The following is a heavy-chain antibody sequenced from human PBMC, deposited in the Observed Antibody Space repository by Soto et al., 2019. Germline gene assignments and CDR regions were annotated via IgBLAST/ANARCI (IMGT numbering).Heavy chain of an antibody. CDR1: GGTFSSYA. CDR2: IIPIFGTA. Sequence: ASVKVSCKASGGTFSSYAISWVRQAPGQGLEWMGGIIPIFGTANYAQKFQGRVTITADESTSTAYMELSSLRSEDTAVYYCARDLTSDYYYYYGMDVWGQGTTVTVSS. V-gene: IGHV1-69*13. J-gene: IGHJ6*02. CDR3: ARDLTSDYYYYYGMDV.